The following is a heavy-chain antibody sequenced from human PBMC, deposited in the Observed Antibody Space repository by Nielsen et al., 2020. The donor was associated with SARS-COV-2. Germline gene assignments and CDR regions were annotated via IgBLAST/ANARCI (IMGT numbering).Heavy chain of an antibody. CDR2: ISPYNGNT. V-gene: IGHV1-18*01. CDR3: ARDLGIVGATTHDAFDI. Sequence: WLRQAPCQGLEWMGWISPYNGNTNSAQKLQGRVTMTTDTSTSTAYMELRRLRSDDTAVYYCARDLGIVGATTHDAFDIWGQGTMVTVSS. D-gene: IGHD1-26*01. J-gene: IGHJ3*02.